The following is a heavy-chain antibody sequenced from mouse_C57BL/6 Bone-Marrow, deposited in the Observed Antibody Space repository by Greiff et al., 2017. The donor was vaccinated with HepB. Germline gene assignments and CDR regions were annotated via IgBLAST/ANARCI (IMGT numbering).Heavy chain of an antibody. Sequence: VQLQQSGPELVKPGASVKISCKASGYTFTDYYMNWVKQSHGKSLEWIGDINPNNGGTSYNQKFKGKATLTVDKSSSTAYMELRSLTSEDSAVYYCARGACFACFAYWGQGTLVTVSA. V-gene: IGHV1-26*01. D-gene: IGHD3-1*01. CDR3: ARGACFACFAY. J-gene: IGHJ3*01. CDR2: INPNNGGT. CDR1: GYTFTDYY.